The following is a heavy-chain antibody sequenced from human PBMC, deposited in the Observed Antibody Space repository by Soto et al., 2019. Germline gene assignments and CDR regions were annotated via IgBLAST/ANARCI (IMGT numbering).Heavy chain of an antibody. CDR3: ARDQTRRSTIFGSSGYTYYFDY. CDR1: GYTFTSYY. CDR2: INPSGGST. V-gene: IGHV1-46*01. Sequence: QVQLVQSGAEVKKPGASVKVSCKASGYTFTSYYMHWVRQAPGQGLEWMGIINPSGGSTSYAQKFKGRVTMTRDTSTSTVYMELSSLRSEDTAVYYCARDQTRRSTIFGSSGYTYYFDYWGQGTLVTVSS. J-gene: IGHJ4*02. D-gene: IGHD3-22*01.